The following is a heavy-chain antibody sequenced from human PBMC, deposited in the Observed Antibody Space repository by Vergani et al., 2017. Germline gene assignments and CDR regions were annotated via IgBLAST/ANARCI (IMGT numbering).Heavy chain of an antibody. CDR1: GITFWKFG. J-gene: IGHJ6*04. V-gene: IGHV3-9*01. CDR2: ISWNSGAV. Sequence: EVDLVESGGGLAQPGGSLRLSCEASGITFWKFGMHWVRQGPGKGLEWVSGISWNSGAVDYADSERGRYTISRDNAKNSLFREMNSLKTEDTANYYCRGEMDVWGKGTTVTVSS. CDR3: RGEMDV.